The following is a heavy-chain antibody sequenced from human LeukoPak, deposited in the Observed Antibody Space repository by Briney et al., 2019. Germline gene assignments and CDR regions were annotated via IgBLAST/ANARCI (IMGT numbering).Heavy chain of an antibody. D-gene: IGHD3-22*01. CDR2: IVVGSGNT. V-gene: IGHV1-58*02. J-gene: IGHJ3*02. CDR3: ARGSGYYDSSGIDAFDI. CDR1: GFTFTSSA. Sequence: SVKVSCKASGFTFTSSAMQWVRQARGQRLEWIGWIVVGSGNTNYAQKFQERVTITRDMSTSTAYMELSSLRSEDTAVYYCARGSGYYDSSGIDAFDIWGQGTMVTVSS.